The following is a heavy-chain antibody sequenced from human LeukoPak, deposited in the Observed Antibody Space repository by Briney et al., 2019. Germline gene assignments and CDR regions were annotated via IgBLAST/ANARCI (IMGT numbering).Heavy chain of an antibody. J-gene: IGHJ3*02. Sequence: SQTLSLTCAISGGSVSSNIAAWNWIRQSPSRGLEWLGRTYYRSKWYSDYAVSVRSRLTINADTSRNQFSLQMNSVTPEDTAVYYCASAGFRAFQIWGQGTTVTVSS. CDR2: TYYRSKWYS. D-gene: IGHD3-9*01. CDR1: GGSVSSNIAA. CDR3: ASAGFRAFQI. V-gene: IGHV6-1*01.